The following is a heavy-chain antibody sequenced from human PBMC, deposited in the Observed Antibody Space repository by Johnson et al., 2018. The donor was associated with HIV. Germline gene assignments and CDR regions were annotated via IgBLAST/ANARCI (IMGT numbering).Heavy chain of an antibody. CDR3: ARGAGGFGEGVDAFDI. J-gene: IGHJ3*02. Sequence: MLLVESGGGVVQPGRSLRLSCAASGFTVSSNYMSWVRQAPGKGLEWVSVIYSGGSTYYADSVKGRFTISRDNSKNTLYLQMNSLRAEDTAVYYCARGAGGFGEGVDAFDIWGQGTMVTVSS. D-gene: IGHD3-10*01. CDR2: IYSGGST. CDR1: GFTVSSNY. V-gene: IGHV3-66*01.